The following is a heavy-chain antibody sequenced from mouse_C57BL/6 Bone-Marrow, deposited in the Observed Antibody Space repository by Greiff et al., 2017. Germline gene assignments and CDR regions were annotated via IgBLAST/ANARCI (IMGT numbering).Heavy chain of an antibody. CDR3: ARIEGLYYGSSYQFAY. Sequence: QVQLKESGPGLLQPSRTLSLTCSFSGFSLSTFGMGVGWIRQPSGKGLEWLAHIWWDDDKYYNPALKSRLTISKDTSKNQVFLKIANVDTADTATYYCARIEGLYYGSSYQFAYWGQGTLVTVSA. CDR2: IWWDDDK. V-gene: IGHV8-8*01. CDR1: GFSLSTFGMG. D-gene: IGHD1-1*01. J-gene: IGHJ3*01.